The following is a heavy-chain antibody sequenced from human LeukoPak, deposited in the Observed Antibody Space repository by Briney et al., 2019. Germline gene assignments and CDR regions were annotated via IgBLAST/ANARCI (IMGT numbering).Heavy chain of an antibody. CDR3: ARKRANVDIVATSEDYYYYYGMDV. CDR2: IIPIFGTA. CDR1: GGTFSSYA. V-gene: IGHV1-69*01. Sequence: SVEVSCKASGGTFSSYAISWVRQAPGQGLEWMGGIIPIFGTANYAQKFQGRVTITADESTSTAYMELSSLRSEDTAVYYCARKRANVDIVATSEDYYYYYGMDVWGQGTTVTVSS. J-gene: IGHJ6*02. D-gene: IGHD5-12*01.